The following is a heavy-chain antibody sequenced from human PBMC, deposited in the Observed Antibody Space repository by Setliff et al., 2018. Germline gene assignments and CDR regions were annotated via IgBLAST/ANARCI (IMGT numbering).Heavy chain of an antibody. CDR3: ARDGDNYYDSSGYYLNHAFDI. D-gene: IGHD3-22*01. J-gene: IGHJ3*02. CDR1: GYIFTYYA. V-gene: IGHV1-3*01. Sequence: ASVKVSCKASGYIFTYYAIHWVRQAPGQRLEWMGWINAGNGNTKYSQKFQGRVTITRNTSISTAYMELSSLRSEDTAVYYCARDGDNYYDSSGYYLNHAFDIWGQGTMVTVSS. CDR2: INAGNGNT.